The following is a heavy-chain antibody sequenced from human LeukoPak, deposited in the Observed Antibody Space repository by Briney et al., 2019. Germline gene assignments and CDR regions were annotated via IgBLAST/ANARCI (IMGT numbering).Heavy chain of an antibody. CDR3: ARDIVGTRLGH. V-gene: IGHV1-46*01. CDR2: INPSGGST. D-gene: IGHD1-26*01. CDR1: GYTFTSYY. J-gene: IGHJ4*02. Sequence: ASVKVSCKASGYTFTSYYMHWVRQAPGQGLEWMGIINPSGGSTSYAQKFQGRVTMTRDASTSTVYMELSSLRSEDTAVYYCARDIVGTRLGHWGQGTLVTVSS.